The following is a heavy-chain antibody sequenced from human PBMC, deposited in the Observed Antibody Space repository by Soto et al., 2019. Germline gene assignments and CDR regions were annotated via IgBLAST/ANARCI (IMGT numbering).Heavy chain of an antibody. J-gene: IGHJ5*02. Sequence: SETLSLTCAVSGGSISSGGYYWSWIRQHPGKGLEWIGYIYYSGSTYYNPSLKSRVTISVDTSKNQFSLKLSSVTAADTAVYYCARSPVVPAAIQFDPWGQGTLVTVSS. D-gene: IGHD2-2*02. CDR3: ARSPVVPAAIQFDP. V-gene: IGHV4-31*11. CDR1: GGSISSGGYY. CDR2: IYYSGST.